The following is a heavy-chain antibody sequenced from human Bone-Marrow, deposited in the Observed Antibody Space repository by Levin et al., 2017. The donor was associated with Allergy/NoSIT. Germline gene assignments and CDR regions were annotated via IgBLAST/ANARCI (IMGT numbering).Heavy chain of an antibody. D-gene: IGHD4-23*01. J-gene: IGHJ4*02. CDR1: GYSFTDHW. V-gene: IGHV5-10-1*01. CDR3: VRRTGPYGGYFDY. Sequence: PGASVKVSCEVSGYSFTDHWINWVRQMPGKGLEWMGNIDPHDSFTNYNPSFQGHVTISADKSINTAYLQWSNLKASDNAIYYCVRRTGPYGGYFDYWGQGTLVTVSS. CDR2: IDPHDSFT.